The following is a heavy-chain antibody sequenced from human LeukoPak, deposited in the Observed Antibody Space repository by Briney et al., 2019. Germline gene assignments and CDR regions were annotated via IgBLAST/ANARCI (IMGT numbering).Heavy chain of an antibody. CDR2: INPNSGGT. CDR3: ARAYCSSTSCYNARWFDP. CDR1: EKTFTAYY. V-gene: IGHV1-2*02. J-gene: IGHJ5*02. D-gene: IGHD2-2*02. Sequence: ASVKVSCKASEKTFTAYYMHGVRQAPGKGLEWMGWINPNSGGTNYAQKFQGRVTMTRDTSISTAYMELSRLRSDDTAVYYCARAYCSSTSCYNARWFDPWGQGTLVTVSS.